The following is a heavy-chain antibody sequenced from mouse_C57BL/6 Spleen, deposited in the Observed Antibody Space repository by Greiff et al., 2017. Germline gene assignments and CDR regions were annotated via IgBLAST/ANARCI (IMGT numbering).Heavy chain of an antibody. CDR3: ARCHDYYGSSFWYFDV. Sequence: QVQLQQPGAELVKPGASVKLSCKASGYTFTSYWMHWVKQRPGRGLEWIGRIDPNSGGTKYNEKFKSKATLTVDNPSSTAYMQLSSLTYEDSAVYYCARCHDYYGSSFWYFDVWGTGTTVTVSS. V-gene: IGHV1-72*01. CDR1: GYTFTSYW. D-gene: IGHD1-1*01. CDR2: IDPNSGGT. J-gene: IGHJ1*03.